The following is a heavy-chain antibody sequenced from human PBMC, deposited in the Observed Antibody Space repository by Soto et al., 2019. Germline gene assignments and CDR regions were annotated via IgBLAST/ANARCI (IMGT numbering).Heavy chain of an antibody. CDR3: ARVPGRL. V-gene: IGHV3-53*01. CDR1: GFSVSRHY. D-gene: IGHD3-10*01. CDR2: VYSGGAT. J-gene: IGHJ4*02. Sequence: GGGLIQPGTSLTLSCAASGFSVSRHYMTWVRQAPGKGLEWVSFVYSGGATFYADSVKGRFILSRDDSQNTMYLQMNNLRAEDTAVYYCARVPGRLWGRGTLVTVAS.